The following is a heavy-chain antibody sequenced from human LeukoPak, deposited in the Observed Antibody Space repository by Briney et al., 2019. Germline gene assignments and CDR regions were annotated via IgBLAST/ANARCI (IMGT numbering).Heavy chain of an antibody. CDR2: IYYSGST. CDR1: GVSISSGDYY. CDR3: ASSPTGGDPPDP. Sequence: SETLSLTCTVSGVSISSGDYYWSWIRQPPGKGLEWIGYIYYSGSTYYNPSLKSRVTISVDTSKNQFSLKLSSVTAADTAVYYCASSPTGGDPPDPWGQGTLVTVSS. V-gene: IGHV4-30-4*01. D-gene: IGHD2-21*02. J-gene: IGHJ5*02.